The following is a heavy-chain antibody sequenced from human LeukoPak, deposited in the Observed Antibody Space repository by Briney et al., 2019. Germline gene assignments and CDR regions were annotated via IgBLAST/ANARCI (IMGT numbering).Heavy chain of an antibody. CDR2: IYIGGTT. J-gene: IGHJ4*02. CDR3: AREISRFGI. D-gene: IGHD3-16*01. V-gene: IGHV3-66*01. CDR1: AFNFSGNY. Sequence: GGSLRLSCVDSAFNFSGNYMTWVRQAPGKGLEWVSAIYIGGTTYYADSVKGRSTISRDNPKSTLYLQMHSLRAEDTAVYYCAREISRFGIWGQGTLVTVSS.